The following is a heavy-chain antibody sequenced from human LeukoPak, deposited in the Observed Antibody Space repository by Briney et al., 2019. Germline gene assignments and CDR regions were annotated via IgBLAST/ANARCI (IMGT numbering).Heavy chain of an antibody. CDR3: ARERGDYYGSEYYFDY. Sequence: ASVKVSCKDSGYTFTGYYMHWVRQAPGQGLEWMGRINPNSGGTNYAQKFQGRVTMTRDTSISTAYMELSRLRSDDTAVYYCARERGDYYGSEYYFDYWGQGTLVTVSS. V-gene: IGHV1-2*06. D-gene: IGHD3-10*01. J-gene: IGHJ4*02. CDR1: GYTFTGYY. CDR2: INPNSGGT.